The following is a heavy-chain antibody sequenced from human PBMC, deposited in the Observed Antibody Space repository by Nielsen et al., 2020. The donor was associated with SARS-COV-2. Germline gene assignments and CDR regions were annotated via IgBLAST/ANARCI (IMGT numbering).Heavy chain of an antibody. V-gene: IGHV1-46*01. Sequence: ASVKVSCKASNYNLMEYGITWVRQAPGQGPEWMGLINPTNGGTTYAQKFLGRVTMTRDTSTSTVYMELSSLRSDDTAVYYCARDSSGTYRRVDYWGQGTLVTVSS. CDR3: ARDSSGTYRRVDY. D-gene: IGHD3-22*01. CDR1: NYNLMEYG. J-gene: IGHJ4*02. CDR2: INPTNGGT.